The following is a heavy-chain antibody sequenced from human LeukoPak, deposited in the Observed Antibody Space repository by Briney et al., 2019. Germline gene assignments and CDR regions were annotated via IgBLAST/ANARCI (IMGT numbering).Heavy chain of an antibody. D-gene: IGHD3-9*01. CDR2: ISGSGGST. CDR3: AKDGAGYGILTGYSSSGGYYYYGMDV. V-gene: IGHV3-23*01. CDR1: GFIFSTYA. J-gene: IGHJ6*02. Sequence: GGSLRLSCAASGFIFSTYAMSWVRQAPGKGLQWVSVISGSGGSTYYADSVKGRFSISRDNSKNTLYLQMNSLRAEDTAVYYCAKDGAGYGILTGYSSSGGYYYYGMDVWGQGTTVTVSS.